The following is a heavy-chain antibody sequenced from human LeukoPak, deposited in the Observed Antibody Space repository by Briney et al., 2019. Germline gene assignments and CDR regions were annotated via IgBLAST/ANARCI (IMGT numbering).Heavy chain of an antibody. CDR3: ASGDVTFDY. V-gene: IGHV4-59*01. CDR2: IYYSGTT. J-gene: IGHJ4*02. Sequence: TLSLTCTVSGGSISNYYWSWIRQPPGKGLEWIGYIYYSGTTNYNPSLKSRVSISLDTSKNHFSLKLSSVTAADTAVYYCASGDVTFDYWGQGTLVTVSS. CDR1: GGSISNYY. D-gene: IGHD3-10*01.